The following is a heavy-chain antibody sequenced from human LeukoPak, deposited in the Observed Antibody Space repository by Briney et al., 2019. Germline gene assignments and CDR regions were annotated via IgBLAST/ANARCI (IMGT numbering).Heavy chain of an antibody. J-gene: IGHJ4*02. CDR3: ARWMQLVRGFDY. D-gene: IGHD6-6*01. CDR2: IYYSGST. V-gene: IGHV4-34*01. Sequence: PSETLSLTCAVYGGSFSGYYWSWIRQPPGKGLEWIGSIYYSGSTYYNPSLKSRVTISVDTSKNQFSLKLSSVTAADTAVYYCARWMQLVRGFDYWGQGTLVPVSS. CDR1: GGSFSGYY.